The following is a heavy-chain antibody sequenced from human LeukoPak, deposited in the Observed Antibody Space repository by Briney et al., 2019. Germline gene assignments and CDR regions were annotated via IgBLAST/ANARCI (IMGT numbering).Heavy chain of an antibody. J-gene: IGHJ5*01. CDR2: IYTSGST. CDR1: GGSISSYY. D-gene: IGHD2-15*01. CDR3: ARNHSSATGTPGGWFDS. V-gene: IGHV4-4*07. Sequence: SETLSLTCTVSGGSISSYYWSWIRQPAGKGLEWIGRIYTSGSTNYNPSLKSRVTMSVDTSKNQFSLKLSSVTAADTGLYYCARNHSSATGTPGGWFDSWSQGSPVTVSS.